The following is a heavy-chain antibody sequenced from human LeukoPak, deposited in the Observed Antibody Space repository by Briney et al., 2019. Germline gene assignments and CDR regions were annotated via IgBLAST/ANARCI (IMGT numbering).Heavy chain of an antibody. V-gene: IGHV4-59*01. CDR2: IYYSGSGST. Sequence: SETLSLTGTVSGGSISGNYWSWIRQPPGKGLEWIAYIYYSGSGSTNYNPSLKSRVTMSVDTSNNQFSLRLSSVTAADTAVYYCARTTGDGSADYWGQGTLVTVSS. J-gene: IGHJ4*02. D-gene: IGHD5-24*01. CDR1: GGSISGNY. CDR3: ARTTGDGSADY.